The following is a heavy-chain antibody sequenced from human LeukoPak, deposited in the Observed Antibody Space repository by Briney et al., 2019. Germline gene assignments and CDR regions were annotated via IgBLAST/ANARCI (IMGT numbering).Heavy chain of an antibody. Sequence: SETLSLTCTVSGGSISNYYWSWIRQPAGKGLKWIGRMYTSGSIDHNPSLKSRVTMSVDSSKNQFSLRLTSVTAADTAVYYCAREHKDYDSSGYYYGYWGRGTLVTVSS. V-gene: IGHV4-4*07. CDR3: AREHKDYDSSGYYYGY. J-gene: IGHJ4*02. CDR2: MYTSGSI. CDR1: GGSISNYY. D-gene: IGHD3-22*01.